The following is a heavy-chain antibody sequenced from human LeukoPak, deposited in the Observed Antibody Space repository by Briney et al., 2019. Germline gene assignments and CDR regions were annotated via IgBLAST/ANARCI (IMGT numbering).Heavy chain of an antibody. V-gene: IGHV3-20*04. CDR1: GFNNADYG. D-gene: IGHD2-15*01. Sequence: PGGSLRLSCVGAGFNNADYGMSWVRQAPGKGLEWVSGIDWSGEASEYADSVKGRFTISRDNAKNSLYLQMNTLRPEDTGLYYCARDLSATWYSPAYWGQGTLVTVSS. CDR3: ARDLSATWYSPAY. J-gene: IGHJ4*02. CDR2: IDWSGEAS.